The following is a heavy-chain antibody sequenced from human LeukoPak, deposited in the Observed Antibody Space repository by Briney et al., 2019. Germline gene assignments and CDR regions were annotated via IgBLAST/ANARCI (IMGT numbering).Heavy chain of an antibody. V-gene: IGHV3-30*18. CDR2: ISYDESHK. CDR1: GFTFSSYG. CDR3: AKDYYGSGVYVLYNWFDP. J-gene: IGHJ5*02. Sequence: GGSLRLSCAASGFTFSSYGIHWVRQAPGKGLEWVAVISYDESHKYYADSVKGRFTISRDNSKNTLYLQMNSLRAEDTAVYYCAKDYYGSGVYVLYNWFDPWGQGTLVTVSS. D-gene: IGHD3-10*01.